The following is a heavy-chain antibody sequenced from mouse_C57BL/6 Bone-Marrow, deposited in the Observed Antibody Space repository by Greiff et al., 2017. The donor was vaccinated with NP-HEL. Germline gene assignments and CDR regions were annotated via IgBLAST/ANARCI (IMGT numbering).Heavy chain of an antibody. J-gene: IGHJ4*01. Sequence: EVQLVESGGDLVKPGGSLKLSCAASGFTFSSYGMSWVRQTPDKRLEWVATISSGGSYTYYPDSVKGRFTISRDNAKNNLYLQMSSLKSEDTAMYYCARDPLYYYGSSPYAMDYWGQGTSVTVSS. V-gene: IGHV5-6*01. CDR2: ISSGGSYT. CDR3: ARDPLYYYGSSPYAMDY. CDR1: GFTFSSYG. D-gene: IGHD1-1*01.